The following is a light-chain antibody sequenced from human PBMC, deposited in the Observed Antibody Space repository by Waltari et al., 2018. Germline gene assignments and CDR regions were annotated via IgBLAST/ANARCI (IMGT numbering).Light chain of an antibody. V-gene: IGKV3-20*01. J-gene: IGKJ4*01. CDR1: QSVNTNY. Sequence: EVLLTQSPGTLSLSPGERATLSCRASQSVNTNYLAWYQKKPGQAPRLPIYGASSGATGIPDRFSGSGSGTDFSLTISRVEPEDFAVYYCQHYGASPLTFGGGTTVEIK. CDR2: GAS. CDR3: QHYGASPLT.